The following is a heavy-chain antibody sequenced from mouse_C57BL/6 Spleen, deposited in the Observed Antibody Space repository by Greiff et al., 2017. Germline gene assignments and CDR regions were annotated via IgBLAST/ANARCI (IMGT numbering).Heavy chain of an antibody. J-gene: IGHJ4*01. D-gene: IGHD2-4*01. CDR2: IYPGSGNT. V-gene: IGHV1-66*01. CDR1: DYSFTSYY. CDR3: ARCDYDPYAMDY. Sequence: VQLVESGPELVKPGASVKISCKASDYSFTSYYIHWVKQRPGQGLEWIGWIYPGSGNTKYNEKFKGKATLTADTSSSTAYMQLSSLTSEDSAVYYCARCDYDPYAMDYWGQGTSVTVSS.